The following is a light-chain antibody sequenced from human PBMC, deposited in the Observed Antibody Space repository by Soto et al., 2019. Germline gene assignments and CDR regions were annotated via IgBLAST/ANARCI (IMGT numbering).Light chain of an antibody. CDR3: QQRSNWPPWT. CDR2: DAS. V-gene: IGKV3-11*01. CDR1: QSVSSY. J-gene: IGKJ1*01. Sequence: EIELTQSPATLSLSPGERATLSCRASQSVSSYLAWYQQKPGQAPRLLIYDASNRATGIPPRFSGSGSGTDFTLTISSLEHEDFAVYYCQQRSNWPPWTFGQGTKVEIK.